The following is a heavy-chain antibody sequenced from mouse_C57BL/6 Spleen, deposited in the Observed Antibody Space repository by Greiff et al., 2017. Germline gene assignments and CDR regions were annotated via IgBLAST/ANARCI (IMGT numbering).Heavy chain of an antibody. CDR1: GYAFSSSW. CDR3: ANGLRRSSWFAY. V-gene: IGHV1-82*01. D-gene: IGHD3-1*01. Sequence: QVQLQQPGPELVKPGASVTISCKASGYAFSSSWMNWVKQRPGQGLEWIGRIYPGDGDTNYNGQFKGKATLTADKSSSTAYMHLSSLTSEFSAVYFCANGLRRSSWFAYWGQGTLVTVSA. J-gene: IGHJ3*01. CDR2: IYPGDGDT.